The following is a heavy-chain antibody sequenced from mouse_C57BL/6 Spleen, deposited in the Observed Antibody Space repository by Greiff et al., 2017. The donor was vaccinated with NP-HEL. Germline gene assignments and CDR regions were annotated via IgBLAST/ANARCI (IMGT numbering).Heavy chain of an antibody. CDR3: ASEGGNYFDY. D-gene: IGHD2-14*01. CDR1: GFTFSSYA. Sequence: DVHLVESGGGLVKPGGSLKLSCAASGFTFSSYAMSWVRQTPEKRLEWVATISDGGSYTYYPDNVKGRFTISRDNAKNNLYLQMSHLKSEDTAMYYCASEGGNYFDYWGQGTTLTVSS. V-gene: IGHV5-4*01. CDR2: ISDGGSYT. J-gene: IGHJ2*01.